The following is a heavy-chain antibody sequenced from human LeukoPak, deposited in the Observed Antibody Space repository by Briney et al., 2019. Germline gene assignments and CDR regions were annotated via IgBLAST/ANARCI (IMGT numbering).Heavy chain of an antibody. Sequence: PGGSLRLSCAASGFAFSSFSMNWVRQAPGKGLEWVSYISGDSSTIYYADSVKGRFTISRDSAKNSLYLQMSSLRDEDTAVYYCARDLHSGAYTFDYWGQGTPVTVSS. CDR1: GFAFSSFS. J-gene: IGHJ4*02. CDR2: ISGDSSTI. V-gene: IGHV3-48*02. D-gene: IGHD1-26*01. CDR3: ARDLHSGAYTFDY.